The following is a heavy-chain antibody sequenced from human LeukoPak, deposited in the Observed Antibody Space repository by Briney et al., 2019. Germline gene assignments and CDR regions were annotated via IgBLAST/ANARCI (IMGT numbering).Heavy chain of an antibody. CDR2: INPNSGCT. CDR1: GYTFTGYY. CDR3: ARDTHYGDFRRYYFYMDV. V-gene: IGHV1-2*02. Sequence: ASVKVSCKASGYTFTGYYIHWGRQAPGQGLEWMGWINPNSGCTIYAQKFQGRVTMTRDTSISTAYMELSRLRSDDTAVYYCARDTHYGDFRRYYFYMDVWGKGTTVTVSS. J-gene: IGHJ6*03. D-gene: IGHD4-17*01.